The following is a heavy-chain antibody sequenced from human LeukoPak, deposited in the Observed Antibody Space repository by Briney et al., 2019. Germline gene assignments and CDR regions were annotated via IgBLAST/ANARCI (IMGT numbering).Heavy chain of an antibody. CDR1: GFTFSSYG. CDR3: AKDRRLAAFDY. J-gene: IGHJ4*02. D-gene: IGHD6-25*01. V-gene: IGHV3-23*01. CDR2: ITGRGENI. Sequence: GGSLRLSCAASGFTFSSYGMNWVRQAPGKGLEWVSGITGRGENIYYAGSVKGRFTISRDNSKNTLYLQMNSLRAEDTAVYYCAKDRRLAAFDYGGQGTLVTVSS.